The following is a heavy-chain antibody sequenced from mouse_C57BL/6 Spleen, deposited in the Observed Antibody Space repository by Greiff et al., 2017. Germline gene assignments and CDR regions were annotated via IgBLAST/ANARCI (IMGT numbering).Heavy chain of an antibody. D-gene: IGHD3-2*02. Sequence: EVMLVESGGGLVQPGGSLSLSCAASGFTFTDYYMSWVRQPPGKALEWLGFIGNKANGYTTEYSASVKGRFTISRDNSQSILYLQMNALRAEDSATYYCARYGSSGVVFAYWGQGTLVTVSA. CDR3: ARYGSSGVVFAY. CDR1: GFTFTDYY. V-gene: IGHV7-3*01. J-gene: IGHJ3*01. CDR2: IGNKANGYTT.